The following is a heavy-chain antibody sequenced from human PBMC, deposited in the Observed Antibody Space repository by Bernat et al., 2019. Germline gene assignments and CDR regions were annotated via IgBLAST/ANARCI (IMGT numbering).Heavy chain of an antibody. CDR3: AGDRYSSSWPYYYYGMDV. CDR1: GFTVSSNY. V-gene: IGHV3-53*02. CDR2: IYSGGST. Sequence: EVQLVETGGGLIQPGGSLRLSCAASGFTVSSNYMSWVRQAPGKGLEWVSVIYSGGSTYYADSVKGRFTISRDNSKNTLYLQMNSLRAEDTAVYYCAGDRYSSSWPYYYYGMDVWGQGTTVTVSS. D-gene: IGHD6-13*01. J-gene: IGHJ6*02.